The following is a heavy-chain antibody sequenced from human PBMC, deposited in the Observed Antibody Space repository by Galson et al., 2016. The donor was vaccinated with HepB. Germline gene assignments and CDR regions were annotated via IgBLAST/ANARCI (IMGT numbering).Heavy chain of an antibody. V-gene: IGHV1-2*02. Sequence: SVKVSCKASGYTFTGYYIHWVRQAPEQGLEWMGWINPNSGVTNYAQRFQGRVTMTRDTSISTAYMELSRLRSDDTAVYYCIVVVISIGAFDIWGQGTMVAVSS. J-gene: IGHJ3*02. CDR2: INPNSGVT. CDR1: GYTFTGYY. D-gene: IGHD2-21*01. CDR3: IVVVISIGAFDI.